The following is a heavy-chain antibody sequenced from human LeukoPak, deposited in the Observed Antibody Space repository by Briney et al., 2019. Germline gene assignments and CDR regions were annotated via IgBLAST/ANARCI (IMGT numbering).Heavy chain of an antibody. V-gene: IGHV5-10-1*01. D-gene: IGHD3-3*01. Sequence: GESLKISCKGSGYSFTSYWISWVRQMPGKGLEWMGRIDPSDSYTNYSPSFQGHVTISADKSISTAYLQWSCLKASDTAMYYCARHIGSGYWYFDYWGQGTLVTVSS. J-gene: IGHJ4*02. CDR3: ARHIGSGYWYFDY. CDR2: IDPSDSYT. CDR1: GYSFTSYW.